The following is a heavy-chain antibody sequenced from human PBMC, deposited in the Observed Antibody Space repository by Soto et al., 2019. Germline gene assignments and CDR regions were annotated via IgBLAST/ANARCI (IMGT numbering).Heavy chain of an antibody. Sequence: EVQLVESGGGLVQPGGSLRLSCAASGFTVSSNYMSWVRQAPGKGLEWVSVIYSGGSTYYVDSVKGRFTISRDNSKNTLYLQMNSLRAEDTAVYYCARDRGSTSSEVYYYYYMDVWGKGTTVTVSS. CDR3: ARDRGSTSSEVYYYYYMDV. CDR2: IYSGGST. V-gene: IGHV3-66*01. CDR1: GFTVSSNY. J-gene: IGHJ6*03. D-gene: IGHD2-2*01.